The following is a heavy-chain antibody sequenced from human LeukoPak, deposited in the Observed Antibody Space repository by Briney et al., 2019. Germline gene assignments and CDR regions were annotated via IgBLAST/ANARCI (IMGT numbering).Heavy chain of an antibody. CDR3: AKSRSSGSYCIDY. Sequence: GGSLRLSCAASGFTFSSYAMSWVRQAPGKGLECVSGITGSGGSTYYADPVKSRFTISRDNSKNTLSLQMNSLRAEDTAVYYCAKSRSSGSYCIDYWGQGTLVTVSS. D-gene: IGHD3-10*01. J-gene: IGHJ4*02. CDR1: GFTFSSYA. CDR2: ITGSGGST. V-gene: IGHV3-23*01.